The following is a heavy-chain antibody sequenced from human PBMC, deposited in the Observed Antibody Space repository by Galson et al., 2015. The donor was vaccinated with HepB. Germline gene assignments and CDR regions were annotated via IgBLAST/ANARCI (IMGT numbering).Heavy chain of an antibody. V-gene: IGHV1-69*06. D-gene: IGHD6-19*01. CDR1: GGTFSSYA. CDR2: IIPIFGTA. Sequence: SVKVSCKASGGTFSSYAISWVRQAPGQGLEWMGGIIPIFGTANYAQKFQGRVTITADKSTCTAYMELSSLRSEDTAVYYCARALGQWLVRSWFDPWGQGTLVTVSS. CDR3: ARALGQWLVRSWFDP. J-gene: IGHJ5*02.